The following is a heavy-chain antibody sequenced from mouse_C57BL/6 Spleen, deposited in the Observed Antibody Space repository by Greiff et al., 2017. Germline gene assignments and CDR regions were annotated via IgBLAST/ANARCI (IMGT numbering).Heavy chain of an antibody. Sequence: QVQLQQPGAELVKPGASVTLSCKASGYTFTSYWMHWVKQRPGPGLEWIGMIHPNSGSTNYNEKFKSKATLTVDKSSSTAYMQLSSLTSEDSAVYYCARETGTKYFDYWGQGTTLTVSA. CDR2: IHPNSGST. D-gene: IGHD4-1*01. CDR3: ARETGTKYFDY. CDR1: GYTFTSYW. J-gene: IGHJ2*01. V-gene: IGHV1-64*01.